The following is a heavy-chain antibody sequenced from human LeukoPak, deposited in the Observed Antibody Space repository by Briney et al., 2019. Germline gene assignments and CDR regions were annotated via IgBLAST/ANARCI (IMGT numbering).Heavy chain of an antibody. Sequence: PGGSLRLSCAASGFTFSSYSMNWVRQAPGKGLEWVSSISSSSSYIYYADSVKGRFTISRDNAKNSLYLQMNSLRAEDAAVYYCARAPSGYYDFWSGYYIFGYFDYWGQGALVTVSS. CDR1: GFTFSSYS. V-gene: IGHV3-21*01. J-gene: IGHJ4*02. CDR2: ISSSSSYI. CDR3: ARAPSGYYDFWSGYYIFGYFDY. D-gene: IGHD3-3*01.